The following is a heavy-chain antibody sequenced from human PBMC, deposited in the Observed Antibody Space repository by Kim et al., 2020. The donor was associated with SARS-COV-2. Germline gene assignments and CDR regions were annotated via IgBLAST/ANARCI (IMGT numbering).Heavy chain of an antibody. D-gene: IGHD6-19*01. CDR1: GITFSSYG. Sequence: GGSLRLSCAASGITFSSYGMHWVRQAPGKGLEWVAVISSDGSNKNYADSVKGRFTISRDNSKNTLYLQMNSLRAEDTAVYYCAKDLKMGHGNGWYYCYYG. J-gene: IGHJ6*01. CDR2: ISSDGSNK. V-gene: IGHV3-30*18. CDR3: AKDLKMGHGNGWYYCYYG.